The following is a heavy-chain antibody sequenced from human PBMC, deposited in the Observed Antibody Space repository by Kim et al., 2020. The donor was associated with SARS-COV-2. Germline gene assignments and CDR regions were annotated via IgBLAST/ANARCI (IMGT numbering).Heavy chain of an antibody. CDR3: TTDGGLDLE. D-gene: IGHD3-16*01. CDR2: GTT. J-gene: IGHJ4*02. Sequence: GTTDYAAPVKGRFTISRDDSKNTLYLQMNSLKTEDTAVYYCTTDGGLDLEWGQGTLVTVSS. V-gene: IGHV3-15*01.